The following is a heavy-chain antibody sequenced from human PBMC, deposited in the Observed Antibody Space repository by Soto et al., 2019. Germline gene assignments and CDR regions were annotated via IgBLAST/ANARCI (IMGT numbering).Heavy chain of an antibody. D-gene: IGHD3-22*01. CDR2: IIPIFGTA. J-gene: IGHJ4*02. CDR1: GGTFSSYA. CDR3: AIPYYDSSGYYYYFDY. Sequence: QVQLVQSGAEVKKPGSSVKVSCKASGGTFSSYAISWVRQAPGQGLEWMGGIIPIFGTANYAQKFQGRVTITADESTSTAYMELSSLRSEETAVYYCAIPYYDSSGYYYYFDYWGQGTLVTVSS. V-gene: IGHV1-69*12.